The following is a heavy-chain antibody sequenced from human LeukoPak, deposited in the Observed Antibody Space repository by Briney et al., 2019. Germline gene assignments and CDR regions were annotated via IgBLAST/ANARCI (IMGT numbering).Heavy chain of an antibody. CDR2: INHSGYT. CDR1: GVPFSNYY. V-gene: IGHV4-34*01. Sequence: PSETLSLTCAVSGVPFSNYYWSWVRQSPRQGLEWIGEINHSGYTNYNPSLKSRVTMSIDTSKNQFSLKLTSVTAADTGVYYCTRAVAGHPDWGQGTLVPVSS. J-gene: IGHJ4*02. CDR3: TRAVAGHPD. D-gene: IGHD6-19*01.